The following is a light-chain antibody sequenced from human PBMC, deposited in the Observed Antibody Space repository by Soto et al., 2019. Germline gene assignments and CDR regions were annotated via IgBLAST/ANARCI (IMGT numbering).Light chain of an antibody. V-gene: IGKV1-5*01. J-gene: IGKJ2*01. CDR3: QQYNSYSMYT. Sequence: DIPMTQSPSTLSASVGDRVTITCRASQSISSWLAWYQQKPGKAPKLLIYDASSLESGVPSRFSGSGSRTEFTLTISSLQPDDFATNYCQQYNSYSMYTFGQGTKLEIK. CDR1: QSISSW. CDR2: DAS.